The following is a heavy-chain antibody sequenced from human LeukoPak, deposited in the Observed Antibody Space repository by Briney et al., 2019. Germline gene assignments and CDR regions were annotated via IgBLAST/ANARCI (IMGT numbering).Heavy chain of an antibody. CDR1: GYTFTSYG. CDR2: ISAYNGNT. CDR3: ARSIVVVPAAMVGWFDP. J-gene: IGHJ5*02. V-gene: IGHV1-18*01. D-gene: IGHD2-2*01. Sequence: ASVKVSCKASGYTFTSYGISWVRQAPGQGLEWMGWISAYNGNTNYAQKLQGRVTMTTDTSTSTAYMELRSLRSDDTAVYYRARSIVVVPAAMVGWFDPWGQGTLVTVSS.